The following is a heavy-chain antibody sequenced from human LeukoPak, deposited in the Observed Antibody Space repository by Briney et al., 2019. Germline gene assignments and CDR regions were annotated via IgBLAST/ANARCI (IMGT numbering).Heavy chain of an antibody. CDR1: GFTFSSYA. CDR2: ISGSGGST. V-gene: IGHV3-23*01. D-gene: IGHD3-3*01. CDR3: AKDLPVNYDFWSGYFDY. Sequence: GGSLRLSCAASGFTFSSYAMSWVRQAPGKGLEWVSAISGSGGSTYYADSVKGRFTISRDNSKNTPYLQMNSLRAEDTAVYYCAKDLPVNYDFWSGYFDYWGQGTLVTVSS. J-gene: IGHJ4*02.